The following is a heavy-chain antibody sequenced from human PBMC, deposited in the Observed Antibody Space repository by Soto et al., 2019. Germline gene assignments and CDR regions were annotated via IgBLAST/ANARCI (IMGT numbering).Heavy chain of an antibody. CDR1: GFTFGDYA. V-gene: IGHV3-49*04. Sequence: PGGSLRLSCTASGFTFGDYAMSWVRQAPGKGLEWVGFIRSKAYGGTTEYAASVKGRFTISRDDSKSIAYLQMNSLKTEDTGVYYCTRSAVYYYDSSGYFYYWGQGTLVTVSS. CDR3: TRSAVYYYDSSGYFYY. CDR2: IRSKAYGGTT. J-gene: IGHJ4*02. D-gene: IGHD3-22*01.